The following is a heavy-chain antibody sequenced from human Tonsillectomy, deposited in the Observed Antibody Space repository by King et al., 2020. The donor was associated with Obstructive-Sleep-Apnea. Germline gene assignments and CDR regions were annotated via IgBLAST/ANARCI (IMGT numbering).Heavy chain of an antibody. D-gene: IGHD3-16*02. CDR3: ARGAGFSYYDYVWGSYRPLDY. CDR1: GGSFSGYY. J-gene: IGHJ4*02. CDR2: INHSGST. V-gene: IGHV4-34*01. Sequence: VQLQQWGAGLLKPSETLSLTCAVYGGSFSGYYWSWIRQPPGKGLEWIGEINHSGSTNYNPSLKSRVTISVDTSKNQFSLKLSSVTAADTAVYYCARGAGFSYYDYVWGSYRPLDYWGQGTLVTVSS.